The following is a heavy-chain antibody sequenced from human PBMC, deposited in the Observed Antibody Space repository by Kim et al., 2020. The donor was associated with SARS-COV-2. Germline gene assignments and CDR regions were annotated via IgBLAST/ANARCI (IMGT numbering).Heavy chain of an antibody. D-gene: IGHD3-10*01. Sequence: SETLSLTCTVSGGSISSYYWSWIRQPPGKGLEWIGYVYYSGSTKYNPSLKSRVSISVDTSKNQFFLELSSVTAADTAVYYCARAPMVRGVIPWFDPWGQGALVTVSS. CDR3: ARAPMVRGVIPWFDP. V-gene: IGHV4-59*01. J-gene: IGHJ5*02. CDR2: VYYSGST. CDR1: GGSISSYY.